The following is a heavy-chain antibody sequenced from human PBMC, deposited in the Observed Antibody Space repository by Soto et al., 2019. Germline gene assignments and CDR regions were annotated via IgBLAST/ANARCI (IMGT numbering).Heavy chain of an antibody. D-gene: IGHD6-13*01. Sequence: QVHLVQSGAEVKKPGASVKVSCKASGYTFTSHGISWVRQAPGQGLEWMGWISAYNGNTNYAQKLEGRVTMTTDTSTSTGYMELRSLRSDDTAVYYCARASVYSSSWYYFDYWGQGTLVTVSS. V-gene: IGHV1-18*01. CDR3: ARASVYSSSWYYFDY. CDR2: ISAYNGNT. J-gene: IGHJ4*02. CDR1: GYTFTSHG.